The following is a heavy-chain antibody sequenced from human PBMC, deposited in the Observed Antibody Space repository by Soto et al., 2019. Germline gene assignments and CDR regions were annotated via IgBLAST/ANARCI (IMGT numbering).Heavy chain of an antibody. CDR3: ARGQRFSDWFDP. Sequence: PSETLSLTCTVTGGTLSGYYWTWIRQSAGGGLEWIGRIYSSGSTNYNPSLESRVTISLDTSMSHFSLRLRSVSAADTAVYYCARGQRFSDWFDPWGQGTLVTVSS. CDR1: GGTLSGYY. CDR2: IYSSGST. J-gene: IGHJ5*02. V-gene: IGHV4-4*07. D-gene: IGHD3-3*01.